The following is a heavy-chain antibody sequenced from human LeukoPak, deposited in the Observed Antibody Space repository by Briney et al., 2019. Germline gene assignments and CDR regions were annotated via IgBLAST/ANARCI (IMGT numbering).Heavy chain of an antibody. CDR3: AREGSVTTPYYYYGMDV. CDR2: IKPSGGST. J-gene: IGHJ6*04. V-gene: IGHV1-46*01. Sequence: ASVKVSCEASGYTFTSYYMHWVRQAPGQGLEWMGIIKPSGGSTSYAQKFQGRVTMTRDTSTSTVYMELSSLRSEDTALYYCAREGSVTTPYYYYGMDVWGKGTTVTVSS. D-gene: IGHD4-17*01. CDR1: GYTFTSYY.